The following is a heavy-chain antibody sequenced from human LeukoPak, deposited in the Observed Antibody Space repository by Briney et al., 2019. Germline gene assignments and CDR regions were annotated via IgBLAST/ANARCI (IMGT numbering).Heavy chain of an antibody. CDR2: IYSSGST. V-gene: IGHV4-4*07. D-gene: IGHD4-17*01. CDR1: GGSINSYY. Sequence: PSETLSLTCTVSGGSINSYYWSWIRQPAGQGLEWIGRIYSSGSTNYNPSLKSRVTMSVDMSKSQLSLRLSSVTAADTAVYYCARFRYGDYYFDYWGQGALVTVSS. CDR3: ARFRYGDYYFDY. J-gene: IGHJ4*02.